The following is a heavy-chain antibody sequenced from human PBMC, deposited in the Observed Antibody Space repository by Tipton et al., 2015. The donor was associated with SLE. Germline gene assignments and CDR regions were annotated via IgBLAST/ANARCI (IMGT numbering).Heavy chain of an antibody. CDR3: AGNSGEGAFDI. V-gene: IGHV4-39*07. D-gene: IGHD2-15*01. CDR1: GGSISSSTYY. CDR2: IYYSGST. J-gene: IGHJ3*02. Sequence: TLSLTCTVSGGSISSSTYYWAWIRQPPGKGLEWIGSIYYSGSTFYNPSLKSRVTRSVDTSKNQFSLKLSSVTAADTAVYSCAGNSGEGAFDIWGQGTMVTVSS.